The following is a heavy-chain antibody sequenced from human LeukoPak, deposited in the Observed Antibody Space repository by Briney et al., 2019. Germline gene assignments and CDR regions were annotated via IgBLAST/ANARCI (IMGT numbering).Heavy chain of an antibody. CDR1: GFTFGSYT. J-gene: IGHJ4*02. V-gene: IGHV3-21*01. CDR2: ISSSSSHI. Sequence: PGGSLRLSCAASGFTFGSYTMNWVRQPPGKGLEWVSSISSSSSHINYADSVKGRVTISRDNAKNSLYLQMNSLRAEDTALYYCARITMIVAGYYFDYWGQGTLVTVSS. CDR3: ARITMIVAGYYFDY. D-gene: IGHD3-22*01.